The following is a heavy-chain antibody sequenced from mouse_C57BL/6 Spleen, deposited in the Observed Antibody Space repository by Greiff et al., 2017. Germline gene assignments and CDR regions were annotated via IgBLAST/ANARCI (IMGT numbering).Heavy chain of an antibody. J-gene: IGHJ4*01. CDR1: GFSLPSYG. CDR2: IWSDGST. V-gene: IGHV2-6-1*01. Sequence: VTLMESGPGLVAPSQSLSITCTVSGFSLPSYGVHWVRQPPGKGLEWLVVIWSDGSTTFNSALKSRLSISKDNSKSQVFVKMNSLKTNDPDMDDCARQRAYGYYARDYWGQGTSVTVSS. D-gene: IGHD1-1*01. CDR3: ARQRAYGYYARDY.